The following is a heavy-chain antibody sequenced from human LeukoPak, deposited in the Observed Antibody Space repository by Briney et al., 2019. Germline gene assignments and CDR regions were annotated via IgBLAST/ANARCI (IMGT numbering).Heavy chain of an antibody. CDR2: INPISGGT. J-gene: IGHJ4*02. V-gene: IGHV1-2*06. Sequence: ASVRVSCKASGYTFTGYYMHWVRQAPGQGLEYMARINPISGGTGYAQEFQGRVTMTRDTSITTDYMELTRLTSDDTAVYYCARYCSSTSCYSDYWGQGTLVTVSS. CDR1: GYTFTGYY. CDR3: ARYCSSTSCYSDY. D-gene: IGHD2-2*01.